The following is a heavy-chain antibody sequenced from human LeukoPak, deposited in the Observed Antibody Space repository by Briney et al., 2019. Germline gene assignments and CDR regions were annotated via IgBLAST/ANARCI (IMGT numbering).Heavy chain of an antibody. CDR3: ARVSWYYDSSGYQYYFDY. CDR2: IYTSGST. CDR1: GGSISSGSYY. J-gene: IGHJ4*02. Sequence: PSETLSLTCTVSGGSISSGSYYWSWIRQPAGKGLEWIGRIYTSGSTNYNPSLKSRVTISVDTSKNQFSLKLSSVTAADTAVYYCARVSWYYDSSGYQYYFDYWGQGTLVTVSS. V-gene: IGHV4-61*02. D-gene: IGHD3-22*01.